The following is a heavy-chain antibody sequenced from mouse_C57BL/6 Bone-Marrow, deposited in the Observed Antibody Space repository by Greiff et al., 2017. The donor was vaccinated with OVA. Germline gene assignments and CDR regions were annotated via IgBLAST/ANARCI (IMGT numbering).Heavy chain of an antibody. CDR2: IYPRSGNT. CDR3: ARSRHGYYWDWFAY. Sequence: VQLQQSGAELVRPGASVTLSCKASGYTFTSYGISWVKQRPGQGLEWIGEIYPRSGNTYYNEKFKGKATLTADKSSTTAYMELRSLTSDDSAVYVCARSRHGYYWDWFAYWGQGTLVTDSA. CDR1: GYTFTSYG. D-gene: IGHD2-3*01. J-gene: IGHJ3*01. V-gene: IGHV1-81*01.